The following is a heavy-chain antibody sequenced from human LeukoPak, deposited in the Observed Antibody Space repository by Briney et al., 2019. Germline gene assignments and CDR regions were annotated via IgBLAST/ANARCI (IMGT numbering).Heavy chain of an antibody. CDR3: ARSRGYCSSTSCYFDY. Sequence: SETLSLTCAVYGGSFSGYYWSWIRQPPGKGLEWIGEINHSGSTNYNPSLKSRVTISVDTSKNQFSLKLSSVTAADTAVYYCARSRGYCSSTSCYFDYWGQGTLVTVSS. D-gene: IGHD2-2*01. V-gene: IGHV4-34*01. J-gene: IGHJ4*02. CDR1: GGSFSGYY. CDR2: INHSGST.